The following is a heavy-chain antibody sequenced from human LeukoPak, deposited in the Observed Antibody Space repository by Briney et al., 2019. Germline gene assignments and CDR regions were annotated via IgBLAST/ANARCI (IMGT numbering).Heavy chain of an antibody. J-gene: IGHJ5*02. CDR2: INWNGGST. Sequence: GGSLRLSCAASGFTFDDYGMSWVRQAPGKGLEWVSGINWNGGSTGYADSVKGRFTISRDNAKNSLYLQMNSLRAEDTAVYYCARWEYSSSSGGNWFDPWGQGTLVTVSS. CDR3: ARWEYSSSSGGNWFDP. CDR1: GFTFDDYG. V-gene: IGHV3-20*04. D-gene: IGHD6-6*01.